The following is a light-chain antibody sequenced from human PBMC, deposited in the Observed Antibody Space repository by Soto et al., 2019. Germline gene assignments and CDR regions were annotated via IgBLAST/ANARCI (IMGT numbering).Light chain of an antibody. CDR3: QQRSNWPIT. J-gene: IGKJ4*01. CDR1: QSVSSY. V-gene: IGKV3-11*01. Sequence: EIVLRQSPATLSLSPGERATLSCRASQSVSSYLAWYQQKPGQAPRLLIYDASNRATGIPARFSGSGSGTDFTLTISSLEPEDFAVYYCQQRSNWPITFAGRTKVDIK. CDR2: DAS.